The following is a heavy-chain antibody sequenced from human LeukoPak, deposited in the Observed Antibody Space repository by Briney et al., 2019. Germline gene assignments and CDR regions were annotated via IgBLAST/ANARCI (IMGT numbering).Heavy chain of an antibody. J-gene: IGHJ4*02. CDR3: ARDLRVVITGSFDS. V-gene: IGHV3-20*04. CDR2: INWNGDST. CDR1: GFSFDDYG. Sequence: GGSLRLSRAASGFSFDDYGLTWVRQAPGKGLEWVSGINWNGDSTDYADSVKGRFTISRDNAKNSLYLQMNSLRAEDTALYYCARDLRVVITGSFDSWGQGTLVTVSS. D-gene: IGHD3-22*01.